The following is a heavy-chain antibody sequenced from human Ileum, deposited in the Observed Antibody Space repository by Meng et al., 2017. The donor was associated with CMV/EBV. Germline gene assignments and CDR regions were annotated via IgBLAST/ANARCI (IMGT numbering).Heavy chain of an antibody. D-gene: IGHD2-2*01. CDR3: AAYCSSTSCSLYYFDY. Sequence: SGCTFSNYTISWVQQAPEQAHGWMEGLIPIFGTANYEQKFQGRVTITTDESTSTAYMELSSLRSEDTAVYYCAAYCSSTSCSLYYFDYWGQGTLVTVSS. J-gene: IGHJ4*02. V-gene: IGHV1-69*05. CDR1: GCTFSNYT. CDR2: LIPIFGTA.